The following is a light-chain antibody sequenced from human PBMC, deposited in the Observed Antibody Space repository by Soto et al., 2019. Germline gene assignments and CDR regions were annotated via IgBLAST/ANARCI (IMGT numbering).Light chain of an antibody. CDR2: GAS. CDR3: QHYGSSFT. CDR1: QSVSSSY. Sequence: EIVLTQSPGTLSLSPGERATLSCRASQSVSSSYLAWYQQKPGQAPRLLIYGASSRATGIPDRFSGSGSGTDFTLTISRLEPEDFAVYYCQHYGSSFTFGPGTKVDMK. J-gene: IGKJ3*01. V-gene: IGKV3-20*01.